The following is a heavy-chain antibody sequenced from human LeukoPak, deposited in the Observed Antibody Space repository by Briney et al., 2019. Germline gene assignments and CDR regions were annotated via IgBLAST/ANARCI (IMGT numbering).Heavy chain of an antibody. V-gene: IGHV3-11*01. Sequence: GGSLRLSCAASGFTFSAYYMRWVRQAPGKGLEWVSYISSSGSTIYYADSVKGRFTISRDNAKNSLYIQKNSLRAEDTAVYYCARSAYYYDSSGYSLWGQGTLVTVSS. CDR1: GFTFSAYY. CDR2: ISSSGSTI. J-gene: IGHJ4*02. CDR3: ARSAYYYDSSGYSL. D-gene: IGHD3-22*01.